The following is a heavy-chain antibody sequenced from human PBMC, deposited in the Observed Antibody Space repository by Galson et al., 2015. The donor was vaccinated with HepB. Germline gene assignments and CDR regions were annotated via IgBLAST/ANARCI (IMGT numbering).Heavy chain of an antibody. D-gene: IGHD2-21*01. CDR1: GFTFSSYC. V-gene: IGHV3-30*03. CDR2: ISYDGSNK. Sequence: SLRLSCAASGFTFSSYCMHWVRQAPGKGLEWVAGISYDGSNKYYADSVKGRFTISRDNAKNTLYLQMNSLRAEDTAVYYCARPGRTWLVEYWFDPWGQGTLVTVSS. CDR3: ARPGRTWLVEYWFDP. J-gene: IGHJ5*02.